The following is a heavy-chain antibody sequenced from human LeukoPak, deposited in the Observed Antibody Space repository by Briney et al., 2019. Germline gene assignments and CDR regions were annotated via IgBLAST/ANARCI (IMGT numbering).Heavy chain of an antibody. J-gene: IGHJ4*02. CDR3: ARQQLQLWYD. V-gene: IGHV3-48*03. Sequence: PGGSLRLSCAASGFTFSTYEMNWVRQAPGKGLGWVSYISSSAATTYYADSVKGRFTISRDNAKNSLYLQMNSLRAEDTAVYYCARQQLQLWYDWGQGTLVTVSS. D-gene: IGHD5-18*01. CDR1: GFTFSTYE. CDR2: ISSSAATT.